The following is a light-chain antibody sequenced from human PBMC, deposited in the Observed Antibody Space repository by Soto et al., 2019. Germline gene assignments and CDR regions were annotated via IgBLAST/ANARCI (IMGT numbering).Light chain of an antibody. Sequence: EIVLTQSPATLSSFPGDRVTLSCRASQYINTRLAWYQHRPGQAPRLLIYQTSIRAAGIPARFSASGSGTDFTLTISDVQPADFALYYCHQRQSWPQTFGQGTKVDI. CDR1: QYINTR. J-gene: IGKJ1*01. CDR2: QTS. CDR3: HQRQSWPQT. V-gene: IGKV3-11*01.